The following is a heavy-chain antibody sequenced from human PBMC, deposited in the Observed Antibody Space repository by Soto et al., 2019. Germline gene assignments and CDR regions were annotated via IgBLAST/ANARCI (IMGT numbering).Heavy chain of an antibody. D-gene: IGHD5-18*01. V-gene: IGHV1-69*13. Sequence: SVKVSCKASGGTFSSYAISWVRQAPGQGLEWMGGIIPIFGTANYAQKFQGRVTITADESTSTAYMELSSLRSEDTAVYYCAXLSGYSYGTYYYYGMDVWGQGTTVTVSS. J-gene: IGHJ6*02. CDR3: AXLSGYSYGTYYYYGMDV. CDR1: GGTFSSYA. CDR2: IIPIFGTA.